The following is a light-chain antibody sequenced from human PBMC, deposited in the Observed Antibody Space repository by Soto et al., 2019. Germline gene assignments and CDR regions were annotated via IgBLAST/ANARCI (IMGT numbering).Light chain of an antibody. J-gene: IGKJ1*01. V-gene: IGKV3-20*01. CDR1: QSVSSNY. Sequence: EIVLTQSPGTLSLSPVEIATLSFMASQSVSSNYLAWYQQKPGQAPRLLIYGASSRATGIPDRFGGSGSGTEFTLTISSLQPDDFATYYCQHYNSYSEAFGQGTKVDI. CDR2: GAS. CDR3: QHYNSYSEA.